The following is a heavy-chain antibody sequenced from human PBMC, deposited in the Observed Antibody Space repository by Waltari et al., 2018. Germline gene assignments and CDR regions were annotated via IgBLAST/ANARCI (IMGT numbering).Heavy chain of an antibody. CDR1: GFTFSNYG. Sequence: QVQLVESGGGVVQPGRSLRLSCAASGFTFSNYGMHWVRQAPGKGPEWVAVIWYDGMEKYYIDSVKDRFTISRDNSKNTLYLQMNSVRDEDTALYYCVSDSNSGTPFGGIWGQGTMVTVSS. D-gene: IGHD3-16*01. V-gene: IGHV3-33*01. J-gene: IGHJ3*02. CDR3: VSDSNSGTPFGGI. CDR2: IWYDGMEK.